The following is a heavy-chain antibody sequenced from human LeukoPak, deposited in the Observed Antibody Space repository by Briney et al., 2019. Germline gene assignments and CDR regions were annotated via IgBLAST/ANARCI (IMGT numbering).Heavy chain of an antibody. Sequence: SETLSLTCAVSGYSISSGYYWGWIRQPPGKGLEWIGSIYHSGSTYSSPSLKSRLTISVDTSKNQFSLRLSSATAADTAVYYCARNLVMVRGLIADYWGQGTLVTVSS. CDR2: IYHSGST. CDR1: GYSISSGYY. J-gene: IGHJ4*02. CDR3: ARNLVMVRGLIADY. V-gene: IGHV4-38-2*01. D-gene: IGHD3-10*01.